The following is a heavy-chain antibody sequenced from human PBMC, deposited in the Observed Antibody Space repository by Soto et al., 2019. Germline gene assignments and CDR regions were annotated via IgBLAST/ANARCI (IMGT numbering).Heavy chain of an antibody. Sequence: GESLKISCRGSGYDFNTNWFGWVRQLPGRGLEWVGIMYPGDSDTRYNPSLQGHVTLSVDVTVSTAFLQWRSLETSDTGMYFCARLPRDCNKTSCYYADHWGQGTQVTAPQ. CDR2: MYPGDSDT. J-gene: IGHJ4*02. D-gene: IGHD3-3*01. CDR3: ARLPRDCNKTSCYYADH. V-gene: IGHV5-51*01. CDR1: GYDFNTNW.